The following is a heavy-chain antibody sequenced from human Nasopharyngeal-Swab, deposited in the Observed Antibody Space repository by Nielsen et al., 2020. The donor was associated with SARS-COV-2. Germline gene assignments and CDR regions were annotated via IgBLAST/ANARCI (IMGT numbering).Heavy chain of an antibody. CDR3: AREVNSGSYRDDY. D-gene: IGHD1-26*01. V-gene: IGHV3-74*01. J-gene: IGHJ4*02. CDR1: GFTFSSHW. CDR2: INSDGSST. Sequence: GGSLRLSCAASGFTFSSHWMHWVRQAPGKGLVWVSRINSDGSSTTYAGSVKGRFTISRDNAKNTLYLQMNNLSAEDTAAYFCAREVNSGSYRDDYWGQGTLVTVSS.